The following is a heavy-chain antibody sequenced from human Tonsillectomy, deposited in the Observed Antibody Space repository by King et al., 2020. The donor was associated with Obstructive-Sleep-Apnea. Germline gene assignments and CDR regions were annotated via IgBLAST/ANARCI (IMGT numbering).Heavy chain of an antibody. Sequence: QLVQSGGGLVKPGGSLRLSCAASGFTFSNAWMSWVRQAPGKGLEWVGRIKSKTDGGTTDYAAPVKGRFTISRDDSKNTMYLQMNSLKTEDTSVYYCTTESVYSGYDSLPDDYYYGMAVWGQGTTVTVSS. D-gene: IGHD5-12*01. J-gene: IGHJ6*02. CDR1: GFTFSNAW. V-gene: IGHV3-15*01. CDR3: TTESVYSGYDSLPDDYYYGMAV. CDR2: IKSKTDGGTT.